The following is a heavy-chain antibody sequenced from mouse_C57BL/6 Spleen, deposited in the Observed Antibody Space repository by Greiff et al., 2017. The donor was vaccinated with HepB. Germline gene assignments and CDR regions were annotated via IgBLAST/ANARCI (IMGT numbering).Heavy chain of an antibody. J-gene: IGHJ2*01. V-gene: IGHV1-82*01. CDR3: ARGEDGYLDY. D-gene: IGHD2-3*01. Sequence: QVQLQQSGPELVKPGASVKISCKASGYAFSSSWMNWVKQRPGKGLEWIGRIYPGDGDTNYNGKFKGKATLTADKSSSTAYMQLSSLTSEDSAVYFCARGEDGYLDYWGQGTTLTVSS. CDR2: IYPGDGDT. CDR1: GYAFSSSW.